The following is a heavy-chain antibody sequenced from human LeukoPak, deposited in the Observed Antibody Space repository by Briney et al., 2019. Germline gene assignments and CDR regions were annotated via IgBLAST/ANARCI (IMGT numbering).Heavy chain of an antibody. CDR2: ISGSSDST. CDR3: AKEYYGGNSDAFDI. J-gene: IGHJ3*02. V-gene: IGHV3-23*01. D-gene: IGHD4-23*01. Sequence: GGSLRLSCAASGFTFSSNWMHWVRQAPGKGLEWVSGISGSSDSTYYADSAKGRFTISRDNSKNTLYLQMNSLRAEDTALYYCAKEYYGGNSDAFDIWGQGTMVTVSS. CDR1: GFTFSSNW.